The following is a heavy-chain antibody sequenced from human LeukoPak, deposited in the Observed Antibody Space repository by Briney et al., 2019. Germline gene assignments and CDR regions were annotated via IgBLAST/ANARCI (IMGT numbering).Heavy chain of an antibody. CDR2: IYSGGST. J-gene: IGHJ4*02. CDR3: AREHQLLYLDY. D-gene: IGHD2-2*01. V-gene: IGHV3-66*02. Sequence: GGSLRLSCAASGFTVSSNYMRWVRQARGKGLEWVSVIYSGGSTYYADSVKGRFTISRDNSKNTLYLQMNSLRAEDTAVYYCAREHQLLYLDYWGQGTLVTVSS. CDR1: GFTVSSNY.